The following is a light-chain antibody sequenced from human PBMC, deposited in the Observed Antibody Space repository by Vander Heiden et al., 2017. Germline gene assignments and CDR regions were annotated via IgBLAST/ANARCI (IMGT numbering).Light chain of an antibody. Sequence: DIVMTQSPLTLPVTPGEPASISCRSRPSLLHSNGYNYLDWYLQKPGQSPQLLIYLGSNRATGVPDRFSGSGSGTDFTLKISRVEAEDVGVYYCMQALQTPWTFGQGTKLEIK. J-gene: IGKJ2*02. CDR2: LGS. CDR1: PSLLHSNGYNY. V-gene: IGKV2-28*01. CDR3: MQALQTPWT.